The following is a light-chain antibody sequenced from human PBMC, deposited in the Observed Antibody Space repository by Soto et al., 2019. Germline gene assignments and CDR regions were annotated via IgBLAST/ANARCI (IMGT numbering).Light chain of an antibody. CDR2: DSS. V-gene: IGKV3-11*01. J-gene: IGKJ1*01. Sequence: EIVLTQSPATLSLSPGERATPPCRAVQRVSSTLAWYRQKPGQAPRLLIYDSSNRAAGIPARFSGSGSGTDFTLTVSSLEPEDFVVYYCQQRSDWPWTFGQGTKVDIK. CDR3: QQRSDWPWT. CDR1: QRVSST.